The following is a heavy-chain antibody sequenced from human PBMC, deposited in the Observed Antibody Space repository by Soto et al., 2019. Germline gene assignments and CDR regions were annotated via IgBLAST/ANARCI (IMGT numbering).Heavy chain of an antibody. CDR3: ARSLNPPTQNIPPPNWFDP. CDR2: ISAYNGNT. D-gene: IGHD3-16*02. CDR1: GYTFTSYG. Sequence: ASVKVSCKASGYTFTSYGISWVRQAPGQGLEWMGWISAYNGNTNYAQKLQGRVTMTTDTSTSTAYMELRSLRSDDTAVYYCARSLNPPTQNIPPPNWFDPWGQGTLVTVSS. V-gene: IGHV1-18*01. J-gene: IGHJ5*02.